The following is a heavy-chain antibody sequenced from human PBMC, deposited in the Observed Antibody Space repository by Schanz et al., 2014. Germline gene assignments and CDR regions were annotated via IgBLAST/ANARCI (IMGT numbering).Heavy chain of an antibody. J-gene: IGHJ4*02. D-gene: IGHD3-3*01. CDR1: GFIFNDYY. V-gene: IGHV3-11*06. Sequence: QVQLVESGGGLVKPGGSLRLSCAASGFIFNDYYMNWIRQAPGKGLEWVSYISSSGSYTNYADSVKGRFTISRDNSKNTLYLQMNSLRADDTAVYYCARDLLVSHYDFWSGNDYWGQGTLVTVSS. CDR3: ARDLLVSHYDFWSGNDY. CDR2: ISSSGSYT.